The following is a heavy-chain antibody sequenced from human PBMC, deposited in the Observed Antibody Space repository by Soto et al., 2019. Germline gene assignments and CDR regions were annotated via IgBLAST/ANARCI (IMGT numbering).Heavy chain of an antibody. CDR2: INAGNGHT. V-gene: IGHV1-3*01. Sequence: ASVKVSCKASGYTFSSYAMHWVRQAPGQRLEWMGWINAGNGHTKYSQKFQDRVTIVRCTSASTAYMELSSLRSEDTAVYYCARSQGGIGVLPAATYSYYCSLDVWGQVTTVTASS. J-gene: IGHJ6*02. CDR1: GYTFSSYA. D-gene: IGHD2-2*01. CDR3: ARSQGGIGVLPAATYSYYCSLDV.